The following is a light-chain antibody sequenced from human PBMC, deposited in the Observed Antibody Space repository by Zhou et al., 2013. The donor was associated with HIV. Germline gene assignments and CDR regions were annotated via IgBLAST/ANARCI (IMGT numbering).Light chain of an antibody. V-gene: IGKV3-11*01. CDR2: DAS. Sequence: EVVLTQSPGTLSLSPGERATLSCRASQSVSTYLAWYQHKPGQAPRLLIYDASNRATGIPARFSGSGSGTDFTLTISSLEPEDSAVYYCQQRDNWPITFGQGTRLEI. CDR3: QQRDNWPIT. J-gene: IGKJ5*01. CDR1: QSVSTY.